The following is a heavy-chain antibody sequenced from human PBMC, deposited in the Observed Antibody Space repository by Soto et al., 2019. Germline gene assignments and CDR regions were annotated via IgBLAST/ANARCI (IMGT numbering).Heavy chain of an antibody. CDR3: ARVPLVAVPVTVASPGWYCFDP. CDR1: GYTFTSYG. D-gene: IGHD2-21*02. V-gene: IGHV1-18*01. Sequence: ASVKVSCKASGYTFTSYGISWVRQAPGQGLEWMGWISAYNGNTNYAQKLQGRVTMTTDTSTSTAYMELRSLRSDDTAVYYCARVPLVAVPVTVASPGWYCFDPWGQGTLVTFFS. CDR2: ISAYNGNT. J-gene: IGHJ5*02.